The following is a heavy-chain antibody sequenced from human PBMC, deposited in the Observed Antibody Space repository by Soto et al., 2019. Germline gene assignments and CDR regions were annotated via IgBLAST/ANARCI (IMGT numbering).Heavy chain of an antibody. D-gene: IGHD3-10*01. CDR2: IYYSGST. J-gene: IGHJ5*02. V-gene: IGHV4-59*01. Sequence: PSETLSLTCTVSGGSISSYYWSWIRQPPGKGLEWIGYIYYSGSTNYNPSLKSRVTISVDTSKNQFSLKLSSVTAADTAVYYCARDFAQHYGSATPYWFDPWGQGALVTVSS. CDR1: GGSISSYY. CDR3: ARDFAQHYGSATPYWFDP.